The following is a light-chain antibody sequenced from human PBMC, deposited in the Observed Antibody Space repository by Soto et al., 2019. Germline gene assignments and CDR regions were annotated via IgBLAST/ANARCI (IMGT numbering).Light chain of an antibody. Sequence: DIQMTQSPSTLSASVGDRVTISCRASESISSWLAWYQQKPGKAPKVLIYDASSLKSGVPSRFSGSGSGTEFTLTISSLQPDDLATYYCQQYNRYSRTFG. V-gene: IGKV1-5*01. CDR3: QQYNRYSRT. CDR1: ESISSW. J-gene: IGKJ1*01. CDR2: DAS.